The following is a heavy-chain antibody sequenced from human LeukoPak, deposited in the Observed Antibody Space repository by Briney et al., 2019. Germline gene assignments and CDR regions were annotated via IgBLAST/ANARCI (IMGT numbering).Heavy chain of an antibody. D-gene: IGHD2/OR15-2a*01. V-gene: IGHV4-34*01. J-gene: IGHJ5*02. CDR1: GGSFSDYY. Sequence: PSETLSLTCAVYGGSFSDYYWGWIRQPPGKGLEWVGEINHSGITNYNPSLKSRVRISMDTSRNHFSLKVNSVTAADTAAYYCARGGGRRSIWVTWFDPWGQGTLVTVSS. CDR3: ARGGGRRSIWVTWFDP. CDR2: INHSGIT.